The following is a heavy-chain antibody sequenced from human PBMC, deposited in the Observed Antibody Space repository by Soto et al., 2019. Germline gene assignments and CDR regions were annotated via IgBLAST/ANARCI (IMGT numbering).Heavy chain of an antibody. CDR3: ARTADDILTGYYRTPPDY. Sequence: PGGSLRLSCAASGFTFSSYGMHWVRQAPGKGLEWVAVIWYDGSNKYYADSVKGRFTISRDNSKNTLYLQMNSLRAEDTAVYYCARTADDILTGYYRTPPDYWGQGTLVTVSS. J-gene: IGHJ4*02. CDR2: IWYDGSNK. CDR1: GFTFSSYG. V-gene: IGHV3-33*01. D-gene: IGHD3-9*01.